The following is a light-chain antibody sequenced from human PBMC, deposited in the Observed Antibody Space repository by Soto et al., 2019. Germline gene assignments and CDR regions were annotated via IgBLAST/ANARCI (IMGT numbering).Light chain of an antibody. J-gene: IGKJ2*01. Sequence: DIQMTQSPSTLSASVGDRVTITCRASQSISIWLAWYQQKPGKAPKILIYKASSLESGVPSRFSGSGSGTEFTLTISSLQPDDFATYYCQQYDKLPYTFGQGTKLEIK. CDR3: QQYDKLPYT. CDR2: KAS. CDR1: QSISIW. V-gene: IGKV1-5*03.